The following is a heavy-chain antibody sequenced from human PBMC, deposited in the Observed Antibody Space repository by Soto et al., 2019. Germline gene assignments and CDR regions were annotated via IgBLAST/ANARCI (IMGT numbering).Heavy chain of an antibody. Sequence: QVQLQESGPGLVKPSQTLSLTCTVSGGSISTGGYYWTWIRQHPGKGLEWIGYIYYSGSTYYNSSLKSRVTISVDSSKNQFSQKLSSVTAADTAVYYCAIGLSVTLFDNWGQGTLVTVSS. CDR3: AIGLSVTLFDN. J-gene: IGHJ4*02. V-gene: IGHV4-31*03. CDR2: IYYSGST. CDR1: GGSISTGGYY. D-gene: IGHD4-17*01.